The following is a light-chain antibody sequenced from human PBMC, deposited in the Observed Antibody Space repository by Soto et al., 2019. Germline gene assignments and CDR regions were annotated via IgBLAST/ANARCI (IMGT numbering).Light chain of an antibody. CDR1: QSLLHSNGYNY. V-gene: IGKV2-28*01. CDR2: KAS. J-gene: IGKJ1*01. Sequence: DIVMTQSPLSLPVTPGEPASISCRSSQSLLHSNGYNYLAWHQQKPGQVPKLLISKASSLESGVPSRFSGSGSGTEFTLTISSLQPDDSATYYCQQYNSYRAFGQGTKVDIK. CDR3: QQYNSYRA.